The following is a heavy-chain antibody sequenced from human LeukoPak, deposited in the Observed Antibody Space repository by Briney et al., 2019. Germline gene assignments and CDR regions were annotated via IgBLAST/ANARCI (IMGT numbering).Heavy chain of an antibody. V-gene: IGHV3-9*01. J-gene: IGHJ5*02. CDR1: GFTFDDYA. CDR3: ARDGGNWFDP. CDR2: ISWNSGSI. Sequence: GRSLRLSCAASGFTFDDYAMHWVRQAPGKGLEWVSGISWNSGSIGYADSVKGRFTISRDNAKNSLYLQMNSLRAEDTAVYYCARDGGNWFDPWGQGTLVTVSS.